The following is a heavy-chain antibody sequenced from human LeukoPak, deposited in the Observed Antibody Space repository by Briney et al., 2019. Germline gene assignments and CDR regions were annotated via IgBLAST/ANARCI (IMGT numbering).Heavy chain of an antibody. V-gene: IGHV4-39*07. CDR3: ARDQHTADAFDI. Sequence: SETLSLTCTVSGGSISSSSYYWGWIRQPPGKGLEWIGSIYYSGSTYYNPSLKSRVTISVDTSKNQFSLKLSSVTAADTAVYYCARDQHTADAFDIWGQGTMVTVSS. CDR2: IYYSGST. J-gene: IGHJ3*02. CDR1: GGSISSSSYY. D-gene: IGHD5-18*01.